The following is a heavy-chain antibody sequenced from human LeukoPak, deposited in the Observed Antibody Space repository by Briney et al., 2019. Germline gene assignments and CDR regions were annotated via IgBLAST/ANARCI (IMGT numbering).Heavy chain of an antibody. CDR1: GYSFTSYW. Sequence: ESLKISCKGSGYSFTSYWIGWVRQMPGKGLEGMGIIYPGDSDTRYSPSFQGQVTISADKSISTAYLQWSSLKASDNAMYYCARGSGSYHTAYMNWGQGSLVTVSS. D-gene: IGHD1-26*01. V-gene: IGHV5-51*01. CDR3: ARGSGSYHTAYMN. J-gene: IGHJ4*02. CDR2: IYPGDSDT.